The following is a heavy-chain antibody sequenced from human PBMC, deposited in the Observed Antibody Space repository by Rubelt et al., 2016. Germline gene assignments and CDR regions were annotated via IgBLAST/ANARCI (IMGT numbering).Heavy chain of an antibody. CDR2: ISGGGAST. J-gene: IGHJ4*02. D-gene: IGHD5-18*01. Sequence: EVQLVESGGGLVQPGGSLRLSCSASGFDFGEHEMDWVRQAPGKGLEWVSGISGGGASTYYADSVKGRFAISRDNSKNTLYLQRNSLRAEDTAVYYCAKGNLQLWSHTDYWGQGTLVTVSS. CDR1: GFDFGEHE. V-gene: IGHV3-23*04. CDR3: AKGNLQLWSHTDY.